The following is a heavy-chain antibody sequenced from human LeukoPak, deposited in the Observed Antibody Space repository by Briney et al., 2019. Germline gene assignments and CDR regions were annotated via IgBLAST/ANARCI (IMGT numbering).Heavy chain of an antibody. CDR3: ARDPVPNAYGDTVNAYDV. V-gene: IGHV4-34*01. D-gene: IGHD4-17*01. J-gene: IGHJ3*01. CDR2: IHHDGRT. Sequence: SETLSLTCAVSGGSLSGHYWSWIRQSPGKGLEWIGEIHHDGRTKYRPSLQNRISIFLDTSKNEVSLRLTHVTAAGTAMYFCARDPVPNAYGDTVNAYDVWGQGTMVIVSS. CDR1: GGSLSGHY.